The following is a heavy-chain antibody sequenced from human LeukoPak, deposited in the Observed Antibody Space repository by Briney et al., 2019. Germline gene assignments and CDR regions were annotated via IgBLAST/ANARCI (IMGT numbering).Heavy chain of an antibody. J-gene: IGHJ4*02. CDR1: GNYW. CDR3: VSFYETN. CDR2: INSDGSWT. Sequence: PGGSLRLSCAASGNYWTHWVRQAPGKGLVWVSHINSDGSWTGYADSVKGRFTISKDNAKNTVYLQMSNLRAEDTAVYYCVSFYETNWGRGTLVTVSS. D-gene: IGHD2-2*01. V-gene: IGHV3-74*01.